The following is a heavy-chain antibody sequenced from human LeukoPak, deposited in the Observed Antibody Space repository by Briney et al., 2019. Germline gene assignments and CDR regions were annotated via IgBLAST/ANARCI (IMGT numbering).Heavy chain of an antibody. V-gene: IGHV1-18*04. Sequence: ASVKVSCKASGYTFTGYYMHWVRQAPGQGLEWMGWISAYNGNTNYAQKLQGRVTMTTDTSTSTAYMELRSLRSDDTAVYYCARWTGVGATMSSYFDYWGQGTLVTVSS. CDR2: ISAYNGNT. CDR3: ARWTGVGATMSSYFDY. D-gene: IGHD1-26*01. J-gene: IGHJ4*02. CDR1: GYTFTGYY.